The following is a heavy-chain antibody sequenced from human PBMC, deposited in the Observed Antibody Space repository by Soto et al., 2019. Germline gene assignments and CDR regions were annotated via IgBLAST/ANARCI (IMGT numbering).Heavy chain of an antibody. Sequence: QVQLVESGGGVVQPGRSLRLSCAASGFTFSSYGMHWVRQAPGKGLEWVAGIWYDGSNKYYAESVKGRFTISRDNSKNTLWLQMNSMRAEAKAVYYCGREQYFYDSSGYYSPQHYFDYWGQGTLVTVSS. CDR2: IWYDGSNK. D-gene: IGHD3-22*01. CDR1: GFTFSSYG. V-gene: IGHV3-33*01. J-gene: IGHJ4*02. CDR3: GREQYFYDSSGYYSPQHYFDY.